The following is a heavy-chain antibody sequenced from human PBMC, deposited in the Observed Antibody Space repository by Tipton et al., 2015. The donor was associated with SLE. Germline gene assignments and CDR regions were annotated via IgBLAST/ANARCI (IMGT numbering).Heavy chain of an antibody. CDR3: ARYDYDSSGYQIFEY. V-gene: IGHV4-59*01. J-gene: IGHJ4*02. CDR2: IYYSGST. CDR1: GGSISTYY. Sequence: TLSLTCTVSGGSISTYYWSWIRQSPGKGLEWIGYIYYSGSTKYNPSLKSRVSMSVEASKNQFSLRLSSVTAADTAVYYCARYDYDSSGYQIFEYWGQGTPVTVSS. D-gene: IGHD3-22*01.